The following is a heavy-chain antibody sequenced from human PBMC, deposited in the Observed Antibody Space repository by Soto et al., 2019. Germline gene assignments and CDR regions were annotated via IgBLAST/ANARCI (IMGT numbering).Heavy chain of an antibody. D-gene: IGHD1-26*01. CDR3: AKWGAPGSAATYDY. Sequence: EVPLLESGGGLVQPGGSLRLSCAASGFTFSSYAMSWVRQAPGKGLEWVSAISGSGGSTYYADSVKGRFTISRDNSKNTLYLQMNSLRAEVTAVYYCAKWGAPGSAATYDYWGQGTLVTVSS. V-gene: IGHV3-23*01. CDR2: ISGSGGST. CDR1: GFTFSSYA. J-gene: IGHJ4*02.